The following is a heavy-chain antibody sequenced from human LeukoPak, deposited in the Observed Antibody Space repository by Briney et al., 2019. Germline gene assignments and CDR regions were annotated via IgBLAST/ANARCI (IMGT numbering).Heavy chain of an antibody. CDR3: AREFKRAYYYDSSGYYSFDY. D-gene: IGHD3-22*01. V-gene: IGHV4-34*01. Sequence: SATLSLTCAVYGGSFSGYYWSWIRQPPGKGLEWIGEINHSGSTNYNPSLKSRVTISVDTSKNQFSLKLSSVTAADTAVYYCAREFKRAYYYDSSGYYSFDYWGQGTLVTVSS. CDR2: INHSGST. CDR1: GGSFSGYY. J-gene: IGHJ4*02.